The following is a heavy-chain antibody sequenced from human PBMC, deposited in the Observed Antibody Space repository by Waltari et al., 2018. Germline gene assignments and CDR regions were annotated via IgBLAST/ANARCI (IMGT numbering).Heavy chain of an antibody. CDR3: ARTGYGGNALDY. D-gene: IGHD2-15*01. J-gene: IGHJ4*02. Sequence: EVQLVESGGGLVQPGGSLRLSCVASGFPFSRYWMNWVRQAPGKGLEWVANMNPDGSEKQYVDSVKGRFPTSRDNTKNSLYLQMNSLRAEDTAIYYCARTGYGGNALDYWGQGTLVTVSS. CDR1: GFPFSRYW. CDR2: MNPDGSEK. V-gene: IGHV3-7*01.